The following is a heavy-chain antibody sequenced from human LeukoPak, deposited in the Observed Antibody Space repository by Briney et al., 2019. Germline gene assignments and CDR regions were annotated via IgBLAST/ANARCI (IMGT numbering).Heavy chain of an antibody. V-gene: IGHV3-74*01. D-gene: IGHD3-10*01. J-gene: IGHJ4*02. CDR3: SGGRVRDY. CDR1: GFTFSSNW. CDR2: INTDGSTT. Sequence: GGSLRLSCAASGFTFSSNWMQWVRHAPGKWLVWVSRINTDGSTTNYADSVKGRFTISRDNAKNTLYLQMNSLRAEDTAVYYCSGGRVRDYWGQGTLVTVSS.